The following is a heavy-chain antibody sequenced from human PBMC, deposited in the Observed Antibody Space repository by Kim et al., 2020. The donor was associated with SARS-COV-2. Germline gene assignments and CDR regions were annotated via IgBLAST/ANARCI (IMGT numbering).Heavy chain of an antibody. Sequence: SETLSLTCTVSGGSISSSSYYWGWIRQPPGKGLEWIGSIYYSGSTYYNPSLKSRVTISVDTSKNQFSLKLSSVTAADTAVYYCASHPVNDWVADYWGQGTLVTVSS. V-gene: IGHV4-39*01. D-gene: IGHD1-1*01. CDR2: IYYSGST. CDR3: ASHPVNDWVADY. CDR1: GGSISSSSYY. J-gene: IGHJ4*02.